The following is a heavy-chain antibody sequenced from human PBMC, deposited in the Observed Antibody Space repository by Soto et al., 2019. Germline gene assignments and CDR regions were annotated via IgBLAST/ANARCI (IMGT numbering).Heavy chain of an antibody. J-gene: IGHJ5*02. CDR2: INTYNGNT. CDR1: GYTFTNYG. CDR3: ARGVGSGTYYNKYNWFEP. Sequence: GASVKVSCKASGYTFTNYGISWVRQAPGQGLEWMGWINTYNGNTNHAQKFQGRVTMTTDTSTSTAYMELRSLRSDDTAVYYCARGVGSGTYYNKYNWFEPWGQGTLVTVSS. V-gene: IGHV1-18*01. D-gene: IGHD3-10*01.